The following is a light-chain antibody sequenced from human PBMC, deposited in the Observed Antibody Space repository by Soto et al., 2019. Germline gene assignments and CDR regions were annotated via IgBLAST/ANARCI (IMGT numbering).Light chain of an antibody. J-gene: IGLJ1*01. CDR2: EVS. Sequence: QSVLTQPASMSGSPGQSITISCTGTSSDVGGYNYVSWYQQHPGKTPKLMIYEVSSRPSGVSDRFSGSKSGNTASLTISGLQAEDEADYYCSSYTTSSTLSFGTGTKLTVL. CDR1: SSDVGGYNY. V-gene: IGLV2-14*01. CDR3: SSYTTSSTLS.